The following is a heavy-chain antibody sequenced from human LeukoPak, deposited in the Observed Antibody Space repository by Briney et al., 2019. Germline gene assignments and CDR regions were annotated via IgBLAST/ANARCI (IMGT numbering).Heavy chain of an antibody. CDR2: IKQDGSEK. J-gene: IGHJ4*02. CDR3: ARLYYDFWSGYYLDDY. CDR1: GFTFSSYW. Sequence: GGSLRLSCAASGFTFSSYWMSCVRQAPGKGLEWVANIKQDGSEKYYVDSVKGRFTISRDNAKNSLYLQMNSLRAEDTAVYYCARLYYDFWSGYYLDDYWGQGTLVTVSS. D-gene: IGHD3-3*01. V-gene: IGHV3-7*01.